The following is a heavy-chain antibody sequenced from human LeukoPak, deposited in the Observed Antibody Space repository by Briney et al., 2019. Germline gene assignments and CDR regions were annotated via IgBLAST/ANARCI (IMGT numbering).Heavy chain of an antibody. J-gene: IGHJ4*02. D-gene: IGHD3/OR15-3a*01. V-gene: IGHV1-2*02. Sequence: ASVKVSCKASGYTFTAYYMHWVRQSPGQGLERMGWINPNSGGTNYAQKFQGRVTMTRDTSISTAYMELSRLTSDDTAVYYCARGDIYWDWWGQGTQVTVSS. CDR1: GYTFTAYY. CDR2: INPNSGGT. CDR3: ARGDIYWDW.